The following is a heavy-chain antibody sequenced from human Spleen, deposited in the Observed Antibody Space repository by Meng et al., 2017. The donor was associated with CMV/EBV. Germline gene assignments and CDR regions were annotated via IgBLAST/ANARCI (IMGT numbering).Heavy chain of an antibody. V-gene: IGHV3-23*01. Sequence: GGSLRLSCAASGLSLSRSAMTWVRQAPGKGLEWVSAISGSGGSTYYADSVKGRFTISRDNSKNTLYLQMNSLRAEDTAVYYCARGYCSSTSCYGFDAFDIWGQGTMVTVSS. D-gene: IGHD2-2*01. CDR3: ARGYCSSTSCYGFDAFDI. CDR2: ISGSGGST. J-gene: IGHJ3*02. CDR1: GLSLSRSA.